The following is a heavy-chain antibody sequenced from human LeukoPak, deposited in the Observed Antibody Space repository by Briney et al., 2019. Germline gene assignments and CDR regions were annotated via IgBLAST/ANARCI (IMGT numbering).Heavy chain of an antibody. D-gene: IGHD1-14*01. CDR2: TIPILGIA. J-gene: IGHJ4*02. CDR3: TTQSTSSSDSKIDY. CDR1: GGTFSSYA. Sequence: SVKVSCKASGGTFSSYAISWVRQAPGQGLEWMGRTIPILGIANYAQKFQGRVTITADKSTSTAYMELSSLRSEDTAMYYCTTQSTSSSDSKIDYWGQGTLVTVSS. V-gene: IGHV1-69*04.